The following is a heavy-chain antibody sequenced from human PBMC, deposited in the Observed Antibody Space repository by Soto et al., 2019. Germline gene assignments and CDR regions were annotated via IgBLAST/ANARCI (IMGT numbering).Heavy chain of an antibody. CDR1: GFTFSSYA. V-gene: IGHV3-21*01. Sequence: GGSLRLSCAASGFTFSSYAMHWVRQAPGKGLEWVSSISSSSNYIYYADSMKGRFTISRDNAKNSLYLQMNSLRAEDTAVYYCARYQPGYSYGYALGYWGQGTLVTVSS. J-gene: IGHJ4*02. CDR3: ARYQPGYSYGYALGY. D-gene: IGHD5-18*01. CDR2: ISSSSNYI.